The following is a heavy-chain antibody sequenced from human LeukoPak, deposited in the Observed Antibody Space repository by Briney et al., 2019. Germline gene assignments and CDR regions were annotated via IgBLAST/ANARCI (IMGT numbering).Heavy chain of an antibody. CDR2: TNTNTGNP. CDR1: GYTFTSYA. Sequence: ASVKVSCKASGYTFTSYAMNWVRQAPGQGLEWMGWTNTNTGNPTYAQGFTGRFVFSLDTSVSTAYLRISSLKAEDTAVYYCARGFIAAAGTFLFGYWGQGTLVTVSS. V-gene: IGHV7-4-1*02. J-gene: IGHJ4*02. CDR3: ARGFIAAAGTFLFGY. D-gene: IGHD6-13*01.